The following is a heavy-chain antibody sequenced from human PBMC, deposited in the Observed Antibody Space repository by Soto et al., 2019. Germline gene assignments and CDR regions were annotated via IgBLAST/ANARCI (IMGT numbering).Heavy chain of an antibody. CDR1: GFTFSSYG. V-gene: IGHV3-33*01. D-gene: IGHD3-22*01. Sequence: RLSFASSGFTFSSYGMHLVRQAPGKGLEWVAVIWYDGSNKYYADSVKGRFTISRDNSKNTLYLQMNSLRAEDTAVYYCARDLTYYYDSSGYSDYWGQGTLVTVSS. CDR3: ARDLTYYYDSSGYSDY. J-gene: IGHJ4*02. CDR2: IWYDGSNK.